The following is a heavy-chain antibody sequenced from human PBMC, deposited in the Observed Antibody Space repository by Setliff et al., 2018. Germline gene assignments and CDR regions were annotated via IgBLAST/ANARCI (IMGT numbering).Heavy chain of an antibody. CDR1: GYTLSNSI. CDR3: ATLTMTIQIWYFDL. CDR2: ISAYNGKT. Sequence: ASVKVSCKASGYTLSNSILSWVRQAPGQGLEWVGWISAYNGKTYSAQKFQDRVTLTTHTSTNMGYLELRDLRSDDTAVYYCATLTMTIQIWYFDLWGRGNLVTSPQ. V-gene: IGHV1-18*01. J-gene: IGHJ2*01. D-gene: IGHD3-3*01.